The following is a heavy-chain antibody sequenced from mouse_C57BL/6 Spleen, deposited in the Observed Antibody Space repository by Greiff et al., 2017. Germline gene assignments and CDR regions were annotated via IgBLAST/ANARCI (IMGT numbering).Heavy chain of an antibody. CDR2: ISYDGSN. D-gene: IGHD1-1*01. V-gene: IGHV3-6*01. CDR3: ASYDYYGSSWGGYYAMDY. J-gene: IGHJ4*01. Sequence: EVKLQESGPGLVKPSQSLSLTCSVTGYSITSGYSWNWIRQFPGNKLEWMGYISYDGSNNYNPSLKNRISITRDTSKNQFFLKLNSVTTEDTATYYCASYDYYGSSWGGYYAMDYWGQGTSVTVSS. CDR1: GYSITSGYS.